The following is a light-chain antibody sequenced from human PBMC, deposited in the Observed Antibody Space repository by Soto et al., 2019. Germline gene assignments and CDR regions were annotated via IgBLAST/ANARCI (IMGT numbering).Light chain of an antibody. Sequence: QSVLTQPPSVSAAPGQKVTISCSGSSSNIGNNYVSWYQQLPGTAPKLLIYDNNKRPSGIPDRFSGSKSGTSATLGITGLQTGDEADYYCGTWDSSLSDGRYVFGTGTKVTVL. CDR1: SSNIGNNY. V-gene: IGLV1-51*01. J-gene: IGLJ1*01. CDR3: GTWDSSLSDGRYV. CDR2: DNN.